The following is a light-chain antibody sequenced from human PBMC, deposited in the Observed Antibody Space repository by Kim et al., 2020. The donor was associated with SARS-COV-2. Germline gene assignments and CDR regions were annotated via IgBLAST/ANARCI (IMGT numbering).Light chain of an antibody. J-gene: IGLJ2*01. CDR1: NIGSKS. V-gene: IGLV3-21*04. CDR2: YDS. CDR3: QVWDSSSDHVV. Sequence: PGMPARITCGGNNIGSKSVPWYQQKPGQAPVLVIYYDSDRPSGIPERFSGSNSENTATLTISRVEAGDEADYYCQVWDSSSDHVVFGGGTQLTVL.